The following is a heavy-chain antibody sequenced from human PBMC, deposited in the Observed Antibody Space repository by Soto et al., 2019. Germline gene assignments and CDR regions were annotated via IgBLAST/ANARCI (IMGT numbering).Heavy chain of an antibody. V-gene: IGHV2-5*02. CDR3: ARIIAARPYYYGMDV. Sequence: SGPTLVNPTPPLTLNCTFSGFSRSTSGVGVGWIRQPPGKALEWLTLIYWDDDKRYSPSLKSRLTISKDTSNNQVVLTMINMDPVDTATYYCARIIAARPYYYGMDVWGQGTTVTVSS. CDR1: GFSRSTSGVG. D-gene: IGHD6-6*01. J-gene: IGHJ6*02. CDR2: IYWDDDK.